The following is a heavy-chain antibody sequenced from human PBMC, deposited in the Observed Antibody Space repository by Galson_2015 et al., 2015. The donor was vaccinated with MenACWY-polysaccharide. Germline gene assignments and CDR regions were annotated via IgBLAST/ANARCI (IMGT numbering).Heavy chain of an antibody. V-gene: IGHV3-23*01. CDR3: AKGYYSGNYHFFDN. Sequence: SLRLSCAASGFTFSSYAMSWVRQAPGKGLEWVSGISGSVGGTYYADSVKGRFTISRDISKSTLYLQLNSLRAEDTALYYYAKGYYSGNYHFFDNWGQGTLVTVSS. CDR1: GFTFSSYA. J-gene: IGHJ4*02. D-gene: IGHD4-23*01. CDR2: ISGSVGGT.